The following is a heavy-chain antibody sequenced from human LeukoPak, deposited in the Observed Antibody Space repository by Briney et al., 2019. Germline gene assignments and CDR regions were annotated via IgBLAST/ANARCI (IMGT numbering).Heavy chain of an antibody. D-gene: IGHD5-18*01. J-gene: IGHJ5*02. V-gene: IGHV4-4*02. CDR2: IYHSGST. CDR3: ARLCYGLRGDSNWFDP. CDR1: GGSISSSNW. Sequence: SETLSLTCAVSGGSISSSNWWSWVRQPPGKGLEWIGEIYHSGSTNYNPSLKSRVTISADKSISTAYLQWSSLKASDTAMYYCARLCYGLRGDSNWFDPWGQGTLVTVSS.